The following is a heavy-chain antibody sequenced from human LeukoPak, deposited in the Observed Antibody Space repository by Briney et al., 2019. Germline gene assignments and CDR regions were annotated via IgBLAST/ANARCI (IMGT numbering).Heavy chain of an antibody. V-gene: IGHV1-2*02. CDR2: INPNSGGT. J-gene: IGHJ5*02. CDR3: AREGGVQLEREDNWFDP. CDR1: GYTFTGYY. Sequence: ASVKVSCKASGYTFTGYYMHWVRQAPGQGPEWMGRINPNSGGTNYAQKFQGRVTMTRDTSISTAYMELSRLRSDDTAVYYCAREGGVQLEREDNWFDPWGQGTLVTVSS. D-gene: IGHD1-1*01.